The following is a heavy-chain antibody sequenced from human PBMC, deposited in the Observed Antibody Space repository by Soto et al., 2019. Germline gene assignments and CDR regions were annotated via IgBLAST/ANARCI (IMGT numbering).Heavy chain of an antibody. Sequence: SETLSLTCSVSGGSVSDKTYYWSWIRQPPGKRLEWIGYVYYSGTTNYNPSLKSRVTISVDLSKNRFSLRLSSVTTADTALYYCARTTAVPNTLRSRYFFDYWGQGTLVTVHS. CDR3: ARTTAVPNTLRSRYFFDY. D-gene: IGHD4-17*01. CDR1: GGSVSDKTYY. V-gene: IGHV4-61*01. J-gene: IGHJ4*02. CDR2: VYYSGTT.